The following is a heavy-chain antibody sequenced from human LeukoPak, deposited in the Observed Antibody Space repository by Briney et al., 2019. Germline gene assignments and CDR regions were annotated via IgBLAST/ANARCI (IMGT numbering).Heavy chain of an antibody. CDR3: ARHVWDIGFQQ. J-gene: IGHJ1*01. V-gene: IGHV4-39*01. CDR2: IYSGST. D-gene: IGHD2-8*01. Sequence: SETLSLTCTVSGGSISSGNYYWGWIRQPPGKGLEWIGSIYSGSTYSNPSLKSRVIISVDTTKNQFSLKLSSVTAADTAVYYCARHVWDIGFQQWGQGTLVTVSS. CDR1: GGSISSGNYY.